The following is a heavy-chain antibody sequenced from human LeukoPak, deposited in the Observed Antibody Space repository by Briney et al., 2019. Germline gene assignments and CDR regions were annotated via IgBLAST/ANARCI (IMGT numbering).Heavy chain of an antibody. CDR2: IYSGGST. CDR3: ARPRDEYYYGSGSYSAFDI. D-gene: IGHD3-10*01. V-gene: IGHV3-66*01. J-gene: IGHJ3*02. Sequence: GGSLRLSCAASGFTVSSNYMSWVRQAPGKGLEWVSVIYSGGSTYYADSVKGRFTISRDNSKNTLYLQMNSLRAEDTAVYYCARPRDEYYYGSGSYSAFDIWGQGTMVTVSS. CDR1: GFTVSSNY.